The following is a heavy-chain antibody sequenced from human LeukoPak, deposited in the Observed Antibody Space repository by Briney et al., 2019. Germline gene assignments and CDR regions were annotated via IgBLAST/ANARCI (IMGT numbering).Heavy chain of an antibody. CDR2: IYYSGST. V-gene: IGHV4-59*08. CDR1: GGSISSYY. Sequence: SETLSLTCTVSGGSISSYYWSWIRQPPGKGLEWIGYIYYSGSTNYNPSLKSRVTISVDTSKNQFSLKLSSVTAADTAVYYCARSDASGWYHDDFDYWGQGTLSPSPQ. J-gene: IGHJ4*02. D-gene: IGHD6-19*01. CDR3: ARSDASGWYHDDFDY.